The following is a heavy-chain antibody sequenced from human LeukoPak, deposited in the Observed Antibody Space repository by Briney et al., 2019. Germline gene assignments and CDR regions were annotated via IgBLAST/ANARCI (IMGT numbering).Heavy chain of an antibody. Sequence: GGSLRLSCAASGFTFSSYWMHWVRHAPGKGLVWVSRINSDGSSTSYADSVKGRFTISRDNAKNTLYLQMNSLRAEDTAVYYCARVRVTMVRGVRSGMDVWGQGTTVTVSS. CDR2: INSDGSST. J-gene: IGHJ6*02. D-gene: IGHD3-10*01. CDR3: ARVRVTMVRGVRSGMDV. CDR1: GFTFSSYW. V-gene: IGHV3-74*01.